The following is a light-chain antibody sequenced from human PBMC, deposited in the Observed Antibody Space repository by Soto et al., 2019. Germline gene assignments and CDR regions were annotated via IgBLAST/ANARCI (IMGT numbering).Light chain of an antibody. CDR2: GAS. J-gene: IGKJ1*01. CDR3: QEDGSSLKWT. V-gene: IGKV3-20*01. CDR1: QSVSSSY. Sequence: EIVLTQSPGTLSLSPGERATLSCRASQSVSSSYLAWYQQKPGQAPRLLIYGASSRATGIPDRFSGSGSGTDFMLTISGLAAEDFVWYYFQEDGSSLKWTFVQATKADIK.